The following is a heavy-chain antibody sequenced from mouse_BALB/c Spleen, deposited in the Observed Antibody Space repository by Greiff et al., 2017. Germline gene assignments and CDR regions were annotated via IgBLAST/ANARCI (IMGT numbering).Heavy chain of an antibody. V-gene: IGHV1-12*01. CDR1: GYTFTSYN. D-gene: IGHD3-1*01. CDR2: IYPGNGGT. Sequence: QVQLQQSGAELVRSGASVKMSCKASGYTFTSYNMHWVKQTPGQGLEWIGYIYPGNGGTNYNQKFKGKATLTADTSSSTAYMQISSLTSEDSAVYFCATARATFRHFDYWGQGTTLTVSS. CDR3: ATARATFRHFDY. J-gene: IGHJ2*01.